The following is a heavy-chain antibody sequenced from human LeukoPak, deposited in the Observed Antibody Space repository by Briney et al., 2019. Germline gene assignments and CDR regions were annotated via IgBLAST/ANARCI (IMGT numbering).Heavy chain of an antibody. Sequence: ASVTVSFTASGYTFTSYYMHWVRQAPGQGLEWMGIINPSGGSTSYAQKFQGRVTMTRDMSTSTVYMELSSLRSEDTAVYYCARDTVEAYYYDSSEVYFDYWGQGTLVTVST. J-gene: IGHJ4*02. CDR1: GYTFTSYY. D-gene: IGHD3-22*01. V-gene: IGHV1-46*01. CDR2: INPSGGST. CDR3: ARDTVEAYYYDSSEVYFDY.